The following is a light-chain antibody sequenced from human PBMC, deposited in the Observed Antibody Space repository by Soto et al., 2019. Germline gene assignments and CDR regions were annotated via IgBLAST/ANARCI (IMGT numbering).Light chain of an antibody. CDR2: DAS. CDR1: QDIKNY. Sequence: DIQMTQSPSSLSASVGDRVTITCQASQDIKNYLNWYQQKSGKAPKLLIYDASDLETGVPSRFSGSGSGTDFTFTINSLQPEDLATYYCLQDYNYPRTFGQGTKVDIK. J-gene: IGKJ1*01. V-gene: IGKV1-33*01. CDR3: LQDYNYPRT.